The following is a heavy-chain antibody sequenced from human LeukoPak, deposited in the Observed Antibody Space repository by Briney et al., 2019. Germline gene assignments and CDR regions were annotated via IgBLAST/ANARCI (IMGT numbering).Heavy chain of an antibody. J-gene: IGHJ6*02. CDR1: GGTFSSYA. D-gene: IGHD6-19*01. CDR2: IIPIFGTA. Sequence: ASVKVSCKASGGTFSSYAISWVRQAPGQGLEWMGGIIPIFGTANYAQKFQGRVTITADESTSTAYMELSSLRSEDTAVYYCAREDTSGWTADRYYYYGVDVWGQGTTATVSS. CDR3: AREDTSGWTADRYYYYGVDV. V-gene: IGHV1-69*13.